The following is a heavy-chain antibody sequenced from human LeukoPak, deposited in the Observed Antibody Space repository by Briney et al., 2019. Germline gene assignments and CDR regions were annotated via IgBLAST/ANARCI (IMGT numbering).Heavy chain of an antibody. J-gene: IGHJ4*02. CDR3: ATDTGEAVAGDRFDY. D-gene: IGHD6-19*01. Sequence: PGGSLRLSCAASGFTFSSYSMHWVRQAPGKGLEWVAVISYDGNNKFYADSVKGRFTISRDNSMNTLYLQMNSLRAEDTAVYYCATDTGEAVAGDRFDYWGQGTLVTVSS. CDR1: GFTFSSYS. CDR2: ISYDGNNK. V-gene: IGHV3-30-3*01.